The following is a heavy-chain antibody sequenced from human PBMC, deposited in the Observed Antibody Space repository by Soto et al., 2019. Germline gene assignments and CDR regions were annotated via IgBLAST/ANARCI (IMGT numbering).Heavy chain of an antibody. CDR3: ARDLRAYCGGDCYGMDV. Sequence: ASVKVSCKASGYTFTSYYMHWVRQAPGQGLEWMGIINPSGGSTSYAQKFQGRVTMTRDTSTSTVYMELSSLRSEDTAVYYCARDLRAYCGGDCYGMDVWGQGTTVTVSS. V-gene: IGHV1-46*01. CDR1: GYTFTSYY. D-gene: IGHD2-21*01. CDR2: INPSGGST. J-gene: IGHJ6*02.